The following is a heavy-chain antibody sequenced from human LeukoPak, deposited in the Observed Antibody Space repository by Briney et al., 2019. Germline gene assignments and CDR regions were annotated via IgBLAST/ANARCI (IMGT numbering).Heavy chain of an antibody. D-gene: IGHD3-16*01. CDR2: IYYSGST. J-gene: IGHJ3*02. CDR1: GGSISSYY. V-gene: IGHV4-59*01. Sequence: PSGTLSLTCTVSGGSISSYYWSWIRQPPGKGLEWIGYIYYSGSTNYNPSLKSRVTISVDTSKNQFSLKLSSVTAADTAVYYCARDLWGMIHAFDIWGQGTMVTVSS. CDR3: ARDLWGMIHAFDI.